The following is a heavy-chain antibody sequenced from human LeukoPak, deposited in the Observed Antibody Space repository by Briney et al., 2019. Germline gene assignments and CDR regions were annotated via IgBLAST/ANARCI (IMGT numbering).Heavy chain of an antibody. CDR3: ARRGMVRGVIWPYCYYYYMDV. J-gene: IGHJ6*03. Sequence: GGSLRLSCAASGFTFSSYSMNWVRQAPGKGLEWVSYISSSSSTIYYADSVKGRFTISRDNAKNSLYLQMNSLRAEDTAVYYCARRGMVRGVIWPYCYYYYMDVWGKGTTVTVSS. CDR2: ISSSSSTI. CDR1: GFTFSSYS. V-gene: IGHV3-48*01. D-gene: IGHD3-10*01.